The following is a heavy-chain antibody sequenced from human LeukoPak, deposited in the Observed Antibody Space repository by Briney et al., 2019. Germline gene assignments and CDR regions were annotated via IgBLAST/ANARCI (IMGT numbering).Heavy chain of an antibody. CDR1: GYTFANYG. V-gene: IGHV1-18*01. CDR2: ISDYSGNT. Sequence: GASVKVSCKASGYTFANYGLSWVRQAPGQGLEWMGWISDYSGNTNYALNLQGRVILTTDTSTSTAYMELRSLRSDDTAVYYCARDDGSGFTTQFDYWGQGTLVTVSS. D-gene: IGHD6-19*01. CDR3: ARDDGSGFTTQFDY. J-gene: IGHJ4*02.